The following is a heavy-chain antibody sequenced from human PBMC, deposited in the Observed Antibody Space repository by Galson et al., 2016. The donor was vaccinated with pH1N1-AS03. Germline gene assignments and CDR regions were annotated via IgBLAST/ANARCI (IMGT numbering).Heavy chain of an antibody. J-gene: IGHJ3*02. V-gene: IGHV3-33*01. CDR2: NRYYGSSE. CDR1: GFTLRTYD. D-gene: IGHD4-23*01. CDR3: ARIKGGGNSDGFDI. Sequence: SLRLSCAASGFTLRTYDMHWVRQAPGKGLEWVGINRYYGSSEYYGDSMKGRISISRDNSQNTISLQMNSLKVEDTAMYYCARIKGGGNSDGFDIWGLGTKVIVSS.